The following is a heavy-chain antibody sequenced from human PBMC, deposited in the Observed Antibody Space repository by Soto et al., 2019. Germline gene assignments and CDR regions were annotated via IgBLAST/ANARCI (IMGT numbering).Heavy chain of an antibody. CDR2: INPDSGGT. CDR1: GYSFADYY. V-gene: IGHV1-2*02. J-gene: IGHJ6*02. D-gene: IGHD4-17*01. Sequence: ASVKASCKASGYSFADYYMHWVRQAPGQGLEWMGWINPDSGGTNYAQKFQGRVTMTRDSSITTAYMELTGLRSDDTAVYYCARDQMTTVTINDYYGMDVWGQGTTVTVSS. CDR3: ARDQMTTVTINDYYGMDV.